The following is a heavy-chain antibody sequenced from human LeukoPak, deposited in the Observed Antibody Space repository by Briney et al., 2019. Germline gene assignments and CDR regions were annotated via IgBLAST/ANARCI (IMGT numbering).Heavy chain of an antibody. CDR3: ARGPKYFDWLLSTTLYYFDY. V-gene: IGHV3-21*01. CDR1: GFTFSSYS. D-gene: IGHD3-9*01. Sequence: GGSLRLSCAASGFTFSSYSMNWVRQAPGKGLEWVSSISSSSSYIYYADSVKGRFTISRDNAKNSLYLQMNSLRAEDTAVYYCARGPKYFDWLLSTTLYYFDYWGQGTLVTVSS. J-gene: IGHJ4*02. CDR2: ISSSSSYI.